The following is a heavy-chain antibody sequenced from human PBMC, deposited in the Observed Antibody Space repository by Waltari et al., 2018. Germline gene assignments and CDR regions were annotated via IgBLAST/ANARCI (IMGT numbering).Heavy chain of an antibody. J-gene: IGHJ4*02. V-gene: IGHV3-23*04. CDR2: ISGSGGST. Sequence: EVQLVESGGGLVQPGGSLRLSCAASGFTCCSYALSWVRKAHGKGLEWVSAISGSGGSTYYADSVKGRFTISRDNSKNTLYLQMNSLRAEDTAVYYCAKVPYDSSGYTYYFDYWGQGTLVTVSS. CDR1: GFTCCSYA. D-gene: IGHD3-22*01. CDR3: AKVPYDSSGYTYYFDY.